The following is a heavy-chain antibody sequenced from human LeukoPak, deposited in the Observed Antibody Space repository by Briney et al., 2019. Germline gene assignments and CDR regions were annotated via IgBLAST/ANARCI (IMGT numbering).Heavy chain of an antibody. CDR3: SREIRFLEWLSPGYYYYCYMDV. CDR2: IYYSGST. V-gene: IGHV4-59*11. J-gene: IGHJ6*03. Sequence: EPSETLSLTCTVSGGSISSLYWGWMRQPPGKGLEWIVYIYYSGSTNYNPSLKSRFTISVDTSKNQFSLKLSSVTAADTAVYYCSREIRFLEWLSPGYYYYCYMDVWGKGTTVTVSS. D-gene: IGHD3-3*01. CDR1: GGSISSLY.